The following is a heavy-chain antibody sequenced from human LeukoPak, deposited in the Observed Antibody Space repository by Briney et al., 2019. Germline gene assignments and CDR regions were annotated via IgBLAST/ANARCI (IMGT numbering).Heavy chain of an antibody. V-gene: IGHV4-39*01. CDR1: GGSISSSSYY. D-gene: IGHD5-24*01. J-gene: IGHJ5*02. CDR2: IYYSGST. Sequence: SETLSLTCTVSGGSISSSSYYWGWIRQPPGKGLEWIGSIYYSGSTYYNPSLKSRVTISVDTSKNQFSLKLGSVTAADTAVYYCARHTLWLQFWHGWFDPWGQGTLVTVSS. CDR3: ARHTLWLQFWHGWFDP.